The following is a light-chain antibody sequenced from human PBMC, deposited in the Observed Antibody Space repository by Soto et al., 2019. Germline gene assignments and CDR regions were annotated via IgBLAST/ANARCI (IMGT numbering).Light chain of an antibody. CDR3: LLSSGDDSVV. V-gene: IGLV7-46*01. J-gene: IGLJ2*01. CDR1: TGPVTSGHY. CDR2: DTS. Sequence: QAVVTQEPSLTVSPGGTVTLTCGSSTGPVTSGHYPYWFQQKPGQAPRTLIYDTSNKHSWTPARFSGSLLGGKAALTLSGAQPEDEAEYYCLLSSGDDSVVFGGGTKVTVL.